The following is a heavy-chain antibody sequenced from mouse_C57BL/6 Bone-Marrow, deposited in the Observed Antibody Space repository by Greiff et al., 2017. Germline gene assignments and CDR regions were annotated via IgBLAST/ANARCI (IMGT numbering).Heavy chain of an antibody. CDR3: ASRYSN. CDR1: GFTFSSYG. J-gene: IGHJ3*01. Sequence: EVKVVESGGDLVKPGGSLQLSCAASGFTFSSYGMSWVRQTPDKRLEWVATISSGGSYTYYPDSVKGRFTISRDNAKNTLYLQMSSLKSEDTAMYYCASRYSNWGQGTLVTVSA. CDR2: ISSGGSYT. D-gene: IGHD1-1*01. V-gene: IGHV5-6*02.